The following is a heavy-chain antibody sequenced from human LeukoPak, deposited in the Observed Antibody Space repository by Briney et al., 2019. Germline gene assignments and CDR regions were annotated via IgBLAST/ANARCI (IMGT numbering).Heavy chain of an antibody. CDR2: IIPIFGTA. CDR3: ARGSGIVVVPDYYYYMDV. Sequence: GGSLRLSCAASGFTFSSYAISWVRQAPGQGLEWMGGIIPIFGTANYAQKFQGRVTITTDESTSTAYMELSSLRSEDTSVYYCARGSGIVVVPDYYYYMDVWGKGTTVTVSS. V-gene: IGHV1-69*05. CDR1: GFTFSSYA. J-gene: IGHJ6*03. D-gene: IGHD2-2*01.